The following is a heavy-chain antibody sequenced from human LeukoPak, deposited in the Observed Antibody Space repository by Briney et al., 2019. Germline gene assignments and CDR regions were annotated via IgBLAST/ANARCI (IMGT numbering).Heavy chain of an antibody. CDR3: ARAGIARSHYLLFPFDY. CDR2: INPNSGGT. Sequence: ASVKVSCKASGYTFTGYYMHWVRQAPGQGLEWMGWINPNSGGTNYAQKFQGRVTMTRDTSISTAYMELSRLRSDDTAVYYCARAGIARSHYLLFPFDYWGQGTLVTVSS. CDR1: GYTFTGYY. J-gene: IGHJ4*02. V-gene: IGHV1-2*02. D-gene: IGHD6-13*01.